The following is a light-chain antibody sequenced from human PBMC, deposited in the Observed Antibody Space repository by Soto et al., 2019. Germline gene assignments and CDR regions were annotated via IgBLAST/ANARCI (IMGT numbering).Light chain of an antibody. CDR1: QDINTY. V-gene: IGKV1-9*01. J-gene: IGKJ5*01. Sequence: DIQLTQSPSFLSASVGDRVTITCRASQDINTYLAWYQQKPGKAPKLLIFAASTLQNGVPSRFSGSGSGPELTVTITSLQPEDFATYYCQQRKSYPITFGQGTRLEIK. CDR2: AAS. CDR3: QQRKSYPIT.